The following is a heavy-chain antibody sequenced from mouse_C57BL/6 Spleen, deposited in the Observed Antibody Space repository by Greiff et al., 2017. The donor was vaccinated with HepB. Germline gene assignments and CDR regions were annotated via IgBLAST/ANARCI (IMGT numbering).Heavy chain of an antibody. CDR2: IYPGSGST. D-gene: IGHD1-1*01. V-gene: IGHV1-55*01. CDR3: ARAPHSTVAHWYFDV. J-gene: IGHJ1*03. Sequence: QVQLQQPGAELVKPGASVKMSCKASGYTFTSYWITWVKQRPGQGLEWIGDIYPGSGSTNYNEKFKSKATLTVDTSSSTAYMQLSSLTSEDSAVYYCARAPHSTVAHWYFDVWGTGTTVTVSS. CDR1: GYTFTSYW.